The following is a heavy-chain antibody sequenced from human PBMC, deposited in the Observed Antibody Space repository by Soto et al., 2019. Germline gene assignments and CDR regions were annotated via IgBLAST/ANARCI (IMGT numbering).Heavy chain of an antibody. V-gene: IGHV4-4*02. J-gene: IGHJ6*02. CDR2: IYHSGST. CDR3: ARDMVGYCSSTSCYRAFYYYYYGMDV. CDR1: GGSISSSNW. Sequence: SETLSLTCAVSGGSISSSNWWSWVRQPPGKGLEWIGEIYHSGSTNYNPSLKSRVTISVDKSKNQFSLKLSSVTAADTAAYYCARDMVGYCSSTSCYRAFYYYYYGMDVWGQGTTVTVSS. D-gene: IGHD2-2*03.